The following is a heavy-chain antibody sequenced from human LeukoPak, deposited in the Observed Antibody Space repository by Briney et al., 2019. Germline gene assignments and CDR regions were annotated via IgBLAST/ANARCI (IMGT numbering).Heavy chain of an antibody. V-gene: IGHV1-8*01. D-gene: IGHD2-15*01. J-gene: IGHJ4*02. CDR3: ARDVAAAAGSYFDY. Sequence: ASVKVSCKASGYTFTSYDINWVRQATGQGLEWMGWMNPNSGNTGYAQKFQGRVTMTRNTSISTAYMELSSLRSEDTAVYYCARDVAAAAGSYFDYWGQGTLVTVS. CDR2: MNPNSGNT. CDR1: GYTFTSYD.